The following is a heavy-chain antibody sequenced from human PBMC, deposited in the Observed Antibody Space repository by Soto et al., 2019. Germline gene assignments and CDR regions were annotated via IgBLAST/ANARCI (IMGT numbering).Heavy chain of an antibody. Sequence: SETLSLTCTVSGGSISSSSYYWVWIRQPPGKGLEWIGSIYYSGSTYYNPSLKSRVTISVDTSKNQFSLKLSSVTAADTAVYYCARSNWFDPWGQGNLVTVS. CDR2: IYYSGST. CDR1: GGSISSSSYY. J-gene: IGHJ5*02. V-gene: IGHV4-39*01. CDR3: ARSNWFDP.